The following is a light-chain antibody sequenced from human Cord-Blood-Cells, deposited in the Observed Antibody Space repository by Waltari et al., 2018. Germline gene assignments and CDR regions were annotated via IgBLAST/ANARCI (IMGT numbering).Light chain of an antibody. CDR1: QGISNY. CDR3: QKYNSAPLT. V-gene: IGKV1-27*01. CDR2: AAS. Sequence: DIQMTPSPSSLSASVGDRVTIPCRASQGISNYLAWYQQKPGKVPKLLIYAASTLQSGVPSRFSGSGSGTDFTLTISSLQPEDVATYYCQKYNSAPLTFGQGTKVEIK. J-gene: IGKJ1*01.